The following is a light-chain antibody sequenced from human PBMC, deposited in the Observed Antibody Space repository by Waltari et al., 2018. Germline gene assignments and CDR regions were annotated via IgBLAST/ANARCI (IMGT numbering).Light chain of an antibody. CDR1: QSSSTW. V-gene: IGKV1-5*03. CDR2: KAS. J-gene: IGKJ1*01. Sequence: TCRGSQSSSTWLAWYQQKTGKAPKLLIYKASRLESGGPSRFSGSGSGTEFTLTISSLQPDDFATYYCQQNNVFPWTFGQGTKVEIK. CDR3: QQNNVFPWT.